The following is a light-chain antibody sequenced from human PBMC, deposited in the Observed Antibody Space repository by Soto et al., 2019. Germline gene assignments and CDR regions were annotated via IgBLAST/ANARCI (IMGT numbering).Light chain of an antibody. CDR2: DAF. Sequence: EIVLTPSPATLSLSPGEIATLSFRASQSVGSSLAWYQQRPGKAPRLLIYDAFIRATGIPARLSGSESGTDFTRTISSLEPEDFAVYYCQQRSNGTRTFGQGTRLEIK. CDR1: QSVGSS. V-gene: IGKV3-11*01. J-gene: IGKJ5*01. CDR3: QQRSNGTRT.